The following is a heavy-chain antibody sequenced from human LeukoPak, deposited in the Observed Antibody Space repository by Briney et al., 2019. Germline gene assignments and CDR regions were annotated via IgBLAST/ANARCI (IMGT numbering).Heavy chain of an antibody. D-gene: IGHD5-24*01. CDR3: VRDSNFKIDY. J-gene: IGHJ4*02. CDR2: ISYDGSNK. CDR1: GFTFSSYG. Sequence: GGSLRLSCAASGFTFSSYGMHWVRQAPGKGLEWVAVISYDGSNKYYADSVKGRFTISRDNSKNTLYLQMNSLRADDTAIYYCVRDSNFKIDYWGQGTLVTVSS. V-gene: IGHV3-30*03.